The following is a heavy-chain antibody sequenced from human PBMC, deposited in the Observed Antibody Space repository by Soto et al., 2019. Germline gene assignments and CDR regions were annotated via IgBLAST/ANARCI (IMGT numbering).Heavy chain of an antibody. D-gene: IGHD6-13*01. Sequence: GSLRLSCAASGFTFSSYGMSWVRQAPGKGLEWVSVISDGGGSTFYADSVKGRFTISRDNSKNTLYLQMNGLRADDTAVYYCARGRQQLVNHDAFDIWGQGTMVTVSS. CDR1: GFTFSSYG. CDR2: ISDGGGST. V-gene: IGHV3-23*01. J-gene: IGHJ3*02. CDR3: ARGRQQLVNHDAFDI.